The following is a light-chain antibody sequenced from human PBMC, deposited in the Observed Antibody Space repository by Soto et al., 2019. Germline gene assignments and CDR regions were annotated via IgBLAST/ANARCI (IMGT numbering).Light chain of an antibody. Sequence: EIQMTQSPSSLSASLGDRVTITCRTSQNIYNSLNWYQQKAGRAPAVLIYGASNLQGGVPLRFSGSGSGTDFTLTISGLQPEDSATYYCQESRSSLWGTCGQ. CDR1: QNIYNS. CDR2: GAS. J-gene: IGKJ1*01. CDR3: QESRSSLWGT. V-gene: IGKV1-39*01.